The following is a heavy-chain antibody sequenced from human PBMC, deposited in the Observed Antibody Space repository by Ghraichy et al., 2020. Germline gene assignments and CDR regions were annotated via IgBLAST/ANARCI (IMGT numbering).Heavy chain of an antibody. J-gene: IGHJ4*02. V-gene: IGHV4-34*01. D-gene: IGHD6-13*01. CDR3: ARGARMGIAAAGMFY. CDR2: INHSGST. CDR1: GGSFSGYY. Sequence: SETLSLTCAVYGGSFSGYYWSWIRQPPGKGLEWIGEINHSGSTNYNPSLKSRVTISVDTSKNQFSLKLSSVTAADTAVYYCARGARMGIAAAGMFYWGQGTLVTVSS.